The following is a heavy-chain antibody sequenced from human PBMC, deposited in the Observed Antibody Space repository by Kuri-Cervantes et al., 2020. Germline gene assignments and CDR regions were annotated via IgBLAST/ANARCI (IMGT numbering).Heavy chain of an antibody. CDR1: GYSFTSYW. D-gene: IGHD6-13*01. J-gene: IGHJ5*02. Sequence: SCKGSGYSFTSYWIGWVRQMPGKGLEWVAVISYDGSNKYYADSVKGRFTISRDNSKNTLYLQMNSLRAEDTAVYYCARAVIAAAGTRDWFDPWGQGTLVTVSS. V-gene: IGHV3-30*19. CDR2: ISYDGSNK. CDR3: ARAVIAAAGTRDWFDP.